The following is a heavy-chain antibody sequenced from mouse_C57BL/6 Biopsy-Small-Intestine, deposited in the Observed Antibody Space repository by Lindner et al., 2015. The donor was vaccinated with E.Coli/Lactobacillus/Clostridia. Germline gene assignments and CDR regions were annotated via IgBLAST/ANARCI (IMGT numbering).Heavy chain of an antibody. D-gene: IGHD5-5*01. CDR2: IYPRSGNT. V-gene: IGHV1-81*01. Sequence: VQLQESGAELARPGASVKLSCKASGYTFTSYGISWVKQRTGQGLEWIGEIYPRSGNTYYNEKFKGKATLTADKSSSTAYMELRSLTSEDSAVYFCARKLPDWYFDVWGTGTTVTVSS. CDR3: ARKLPDWYFDV. J-gene: IGHJ1*03. CDR1: GYTFTSYG.